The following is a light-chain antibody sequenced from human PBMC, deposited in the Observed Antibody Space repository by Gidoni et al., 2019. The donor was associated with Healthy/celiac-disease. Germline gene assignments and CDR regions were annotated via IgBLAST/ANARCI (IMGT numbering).Light chain of an antibody. Sequence: QSALTQPASVSGSPGQSITISWYQQHPGKAPQLMIDEGSKRPSGVPNRFSGSKSGNTASLTISGLEAEDEADYYCCSYAGSSTWVFGGGTKLTVL. CDR2: EGS. J-gene: IGLJ3*02. V-gene: IGLV2-23*01. CDR3: CSYAGSSTWV.